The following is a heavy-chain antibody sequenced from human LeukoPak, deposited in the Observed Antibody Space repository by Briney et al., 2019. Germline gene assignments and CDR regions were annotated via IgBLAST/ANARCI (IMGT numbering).Heavy chain of an antibody. D-gene: IGHD6-19*01. CDR3: ARGDSSGWYPLPWVY. Sequence: SETLSLTCTVSGGSISSHYWGWIRQPPGKGLEWIGYIYYSGSTNYNPSLKSRVTISVDTSKNQFSLKLSSVTAADTAVYYCARGDSSGWYPLPWVYWGQGTLVTVSS. CDR2: IYYSGST. V-gene: IGHV4-59*11. CDR1: GGSISSHY. J-gene: IGHJ4*02.